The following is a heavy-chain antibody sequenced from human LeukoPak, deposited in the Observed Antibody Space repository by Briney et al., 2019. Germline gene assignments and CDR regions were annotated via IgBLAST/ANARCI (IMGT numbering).Heavy chain of an antibody. J-gene: IGHJ4*02. CDR1: GGSISSGGYY. Sequence: SETLSLTCTVSGGSISSGGYYWSWIRQHPGKGLEWIGYIYYSGSTYYNPSLKSRVTISVDTSKNQFSLKLSFVTAADTAVYYCARAKLREIDYWGQGTLVTVSS. CDR2: IYYSGST. CDR3: ARAKLREIDY. D-gene: IGHD1-26*01. V-gene: IGHV4-31*03.